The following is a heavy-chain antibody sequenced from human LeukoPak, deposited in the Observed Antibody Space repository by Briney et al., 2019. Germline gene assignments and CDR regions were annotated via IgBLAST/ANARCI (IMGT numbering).Heavy chain of an antibody. J-gene: IGHJ5*02. CDR3: ARNSGSHP. V-gene: IGHV3-7*01. Sequence: GGSLRLSCAASGFTFSTYWMTWVRQAPGKGLEWVANIKQEGSEKYYVDSVKGRFTISRDNAKDSLYLQMNSLRAEDTAVYYCARNSGSHPWGQGTLVTVSS. D-gene: IGHD3-10*01. CDR2: IKQEGSEK. CDR1: GFTFSTYW.